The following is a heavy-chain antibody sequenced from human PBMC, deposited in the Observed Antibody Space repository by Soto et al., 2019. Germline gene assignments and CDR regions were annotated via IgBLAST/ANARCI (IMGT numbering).Heavy chain of an antibody. D-gene: IGHD3-22*01. V-gene: IGHV4-34*01. CDR3: AGSGYYHNSGMDV. CDR1: GGSFSGYY. Sequence: SETLSLTCAVYGGSFSGYYWSWIRQSPGKGLEWIGEINHSGGTNYNPSLKSRVTISKDTSKNQFSLKLSSVTAADTAVYYCAGSGYYHNSGMDVWGQGTTVTV. CDR2: INHSGGT. J-gene: IGHJ6*02.